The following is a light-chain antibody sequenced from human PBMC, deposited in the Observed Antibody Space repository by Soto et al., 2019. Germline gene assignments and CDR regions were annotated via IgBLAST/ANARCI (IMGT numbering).Light chain of an antibody. CDR1: QMISTY. V-gene: IGKV1-39*01. Sequence: VHRTDSPSSLSASVVYRVTITFLSSQMISTYLNWYQQKPGKAPKLLIYAASSLQSGVPSRFSGSGSGTDFTLTISSLQPEDFATYYCHQSYSILLTFGGGTKVDI. J-gene: IGKJ4*01. CDR3: HQSYSILLT. CDR2: AAS.